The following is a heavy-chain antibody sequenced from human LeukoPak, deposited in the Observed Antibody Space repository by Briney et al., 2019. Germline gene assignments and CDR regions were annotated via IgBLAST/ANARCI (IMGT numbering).Heavy chain of an antibody. CDR2: ISAYNGNT. Sequence: GASVKVSCKASGYTFTGYGISWVRQAPGQGLEWMGWISAYNGNTNYAQKLQGRVTMTTDTSTSTAYMELRSLRSDDTAVYYCARAYYYDSSGYYNSYFDYWGQGTLVTVSS. J-gene: IGHJ4*02. CDR1: GYTFTGYG. D-gene: IGHD3-22*01. CDR3: ARAYYYDSSGYYNSYFDY. V-gene: IGHV1-18*01.